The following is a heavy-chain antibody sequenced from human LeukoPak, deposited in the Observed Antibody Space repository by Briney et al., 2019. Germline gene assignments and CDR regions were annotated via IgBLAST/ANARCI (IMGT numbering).Heavy chain of an antibody. CDR2: ISYDESNK. V-gene: IGHV3-30*18. D-gene: IGHD6-19*01. CDR1: GFSFSSYW. J-gene: IGHJ3*02. Sequence: PGGSLRLSCAASGFSFSSYWMSWVRQAPGKGLEWVAIISYDESNKYYADSVKGRFTISRDNSKNTLYLQMNSLRAEDTAVYYCAKMRGEFSTGWYHDAFDIWGQGTMVTVSS. CDR3: AKMRGEFSTGWYHDAFDI.